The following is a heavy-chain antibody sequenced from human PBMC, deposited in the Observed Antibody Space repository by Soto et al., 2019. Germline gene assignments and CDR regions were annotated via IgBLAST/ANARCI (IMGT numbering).Heavy chain of an antibody. D-gene: IGHD3-3*01. V-gene: IGHV3-23*01. CDR1: GFTFSNYA. CDR2: ISGSGDNI. J-gene: IGHJ6*03. Sequence: GGSLRLSCAASGFTFSNYAMTWVRQAPGKGLECVSAISGSGDNIFYADSVKGRFTVSRDNSKNTLYLRMNSLRAEDTAVYYCAKLNDFWRGPSGHYYMDVWGKGTTVTVSS. CDR3: AKLNDFWRGPSGHYYMDV.